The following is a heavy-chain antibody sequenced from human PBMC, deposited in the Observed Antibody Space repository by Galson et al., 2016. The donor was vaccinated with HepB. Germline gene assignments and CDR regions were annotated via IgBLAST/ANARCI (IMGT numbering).Heavy chain of an antibody. Sequence: TLSLTCTVSGGSIRGYYWNWVRQPPGRGLEWIGEIQNYGGSSGNSNYNPSLKGRVAISLDTSTNQISLRLTSVTAADTAVYYCARGQSGVIAAVWGQGTLVTVSS. V-gene: IGHV4-4*08. CDR3: ARGQSGVIAAV. D-gene: IGHD3-22*01. CDR1: GGSIRGYY. CDR2: IQNYGGSSGNS. J-gene: IGHJ4*02.